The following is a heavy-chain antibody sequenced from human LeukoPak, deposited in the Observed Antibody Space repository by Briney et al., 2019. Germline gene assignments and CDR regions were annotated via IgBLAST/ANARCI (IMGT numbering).Heavy chain of an antibody. CDR2: IKQDGSEK. CDR3: ARDGFWTGSN. V-gene: IGHV3-7*03. Sequence: GGSLRLSCAASGFTFGSYWMSWVRQAPGKGLECVANIKQDGSEKNYVDSVKGRFIISRDNAKNSLYLQMNTLRADDTAVYYCARDGFWTGSNWGQGTLVTVSS. CDR1: GFTFGSYW. D-gene: IGHD3/OR15-3a*01. J-gene: IGHJ4*02.